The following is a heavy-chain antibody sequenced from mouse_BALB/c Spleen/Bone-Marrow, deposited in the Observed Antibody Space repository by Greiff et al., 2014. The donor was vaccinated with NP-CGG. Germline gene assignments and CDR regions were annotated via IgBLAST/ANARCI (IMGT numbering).Heavy chain of an antibody. Sequence: DVQLVESGAELVKPGASVKLSCTASGFNIKDTYMHWVKQRPEQGLEWIGRIDPANGNTKYDPKFQGKATITADTSSNTAYLRLSSLTSEDTAVYYCARYSYGSRGYYFDYWGQGTTLTVSS. CDR1: GFNIKDTY. V-gene: IGHV14-3*02. D-gene: IGHD1-1*01. CDR3: ARYSYGSRGYYFDY. J-gene: IGHJ2*01. CDR2: IDPANGNT.